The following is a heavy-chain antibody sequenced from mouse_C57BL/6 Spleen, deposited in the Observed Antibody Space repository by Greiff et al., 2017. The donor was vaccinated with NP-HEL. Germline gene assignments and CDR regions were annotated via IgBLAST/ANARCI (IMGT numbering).Heavy chain of an antibody. V-gene: IGHV1-42*01. CDR1: GYSFTGYY. D-gene: IGHD2-10*02. Sequence: EVQLQQSGPELVKPGASVNISCKASGYSFTGYYMNWVKQSPEKSLEWIGEINPSTGGTTYNQKFKAKATLTVDKSSSTAYMQLKSLTSEDSAVYYCARTLAGGYYFDYWGQGTTLTVSS. J-gene: IGHJ2*01. CDR2: INPSTGGT. CDR3: ARTLAGGYYFDY.